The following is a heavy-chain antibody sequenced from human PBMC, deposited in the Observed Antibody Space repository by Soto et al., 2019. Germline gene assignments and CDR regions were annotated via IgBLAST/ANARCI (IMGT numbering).Heavy chain of an antibody. CDR2: ISYDGSNK. V-gene: IGHV3-30-3*01. CDR3: ARDLGGGNYYGMYV. Sequence: QVQLVESWGGVVQPGRSLRLSCAASGFTFSSYAMHWVRQAPGKGLEWVAVISYDGSNKYYADSVKGRFTISRDNSKNTLYLQMNSLRAEDTAVYYCARDLGGGNYYGMYVWGQGTTVTASS. J-gene: IGHJ6*02. D-gene: IGHD3-16*01. CDR1: GFTFSSYA.